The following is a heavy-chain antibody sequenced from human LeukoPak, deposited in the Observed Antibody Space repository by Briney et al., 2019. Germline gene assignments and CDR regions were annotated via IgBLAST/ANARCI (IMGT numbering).Heavy chain of an antibody. CDR1: GYTFTGYY. Sequence: ASVKVSCKASGYTFTGYYMHWVRQAPGQGLEWMGWINPNSGGTNYAQEFQGMVTMTRDTSISTAYMELSRLRSDDTAVYYCARVWRYYDSSGFEPDYWGQGTLVTASS. D-gene: IGHD3-22*01. CDR3: ARVWRYYDSSGFEPDY. J-gene: IGHJ4*02. CDR2: INPNSGGT. V-gene: IGHV1-2*02.